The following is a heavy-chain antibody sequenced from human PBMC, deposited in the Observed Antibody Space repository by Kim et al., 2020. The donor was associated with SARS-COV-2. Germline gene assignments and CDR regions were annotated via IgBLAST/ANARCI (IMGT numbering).Heavy chain of an antibody. V-gene: IGHV4-59*01. CDR1: GGSISNYY. CDR2: IYYTGSP. D-gene: IGHD3-22*01. CDR3: GRGDPYHYDSSGHPGTFDI. J-gene: IGHJ3*02. Sequence: SETLSLTCTVSGGSISNYYWNWIRQPPGKGLEWIGYIYYTGSPNYNPSLTSRVTISVDTTKNQFSLKLRSVTAADTAVYYCGRGDPYHYDSSGHPGTFDIWVQGTMVTASS.